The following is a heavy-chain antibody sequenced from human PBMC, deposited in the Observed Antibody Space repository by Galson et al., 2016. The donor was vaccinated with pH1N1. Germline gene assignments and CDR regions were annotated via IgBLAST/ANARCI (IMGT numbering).Heavy chain of an antibody. CDR3: ARRYYFDY. CDR1: GYNVTRYY. Sequence: SVKVSCKAAGYNVTRYYMHWVRQAPGQGLEWMGIIDPSDGTTTYSQKFQGRISLTRDTSTNSVHMELTTLRPDDSATYFCARRYYFDYWGPGTLVTVSS. V-gene: IGHV1-46*01. J-gene: IGHJ4*02. CDR2: IDPSDGTT.